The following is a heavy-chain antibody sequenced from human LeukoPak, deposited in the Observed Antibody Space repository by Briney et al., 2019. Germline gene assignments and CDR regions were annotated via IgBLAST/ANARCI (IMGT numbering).Heavy chain of an antibody. CDR2: MNPNSGNT. Sequence: ASVKVSCKASGGTFSSFGISWVRQAPGQGLEWMGWMNPNSGNTGYAQKFQGRVTITRNTSISTAYMELSSLRSEDTAVYYCARGRGGSSSTSRTGNWFDPWGQGTLVTVSS. CDR1: GGTFSSFG. CDR3: ARGRGGSSSTSRTGNWFDP. J-gene: IGHJ5*02. V-gene: IGHV1-8*03. D-gene: IGHD2-2*01.